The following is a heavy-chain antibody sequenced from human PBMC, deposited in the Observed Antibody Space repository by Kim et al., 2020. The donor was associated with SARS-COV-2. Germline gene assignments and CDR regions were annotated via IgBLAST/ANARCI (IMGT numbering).Heavy chain of an antibody. CDR3: ATMMSGVN. J-gene: IGHJ4*02. Sequence: GGSLRLSCAASGFTFNYAWMSWVRQAPGKGLEWVGRIKSKIDGETTEYAAPVKGRFTIARDDSINTLYVQMNSLKTEDTAMYYCATMMSGVNWGQGTLVTVSS. CDR2: IKSKIDGETT. V-gene: IGHV3-15*01. CDR1: GFTFNYAW. D-gene: IGHD3-16*01.